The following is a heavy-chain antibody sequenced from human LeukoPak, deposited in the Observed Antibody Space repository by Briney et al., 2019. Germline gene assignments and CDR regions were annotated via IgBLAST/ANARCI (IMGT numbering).Heavy chain of an antibody. CDR1: GFTFRDYP. D-gene: IGHD3-22*01. V-gene: IGHV3-33*08. CDR3: ARGRGYDSSGINL. Sequence: QTGGSLRLSCEVSGFTFRDYPMHWVRQAAGKGLEWVAVIWYDGSNKYYADSVKGRFTISRDNSKNTLYLQMNSLRAEDTAVYYCARGRGYDSSGINLWGQGTLVTVSS. J-gene: IGHJ5*02. CDR2: IWYDGSNK.